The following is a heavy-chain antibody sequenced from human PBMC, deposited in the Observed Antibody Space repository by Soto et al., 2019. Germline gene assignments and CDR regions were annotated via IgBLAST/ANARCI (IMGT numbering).Heavy chain of an antibody. Sequence: GGSLRLSCAASGFTFSSYAMSWVRQAPGKGLEWVSAISGSGGSTYYADSVKGRFTISRDNSKNTLYLQMNSLRAEDTAVYYCAKDGYCSGGSCYSGGGYWGQGTLVTVSS. CDR2: ISGSGGST. CDR3: AKDGYCSGGSCYSGGGY. D-gene: IGHD2-15*01. V-gene: IGHV3-23*01. J-gene: IGHJ4*02. CDR1: GFTFSSYA.